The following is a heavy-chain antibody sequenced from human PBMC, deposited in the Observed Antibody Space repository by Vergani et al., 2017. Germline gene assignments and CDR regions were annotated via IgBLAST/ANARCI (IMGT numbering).Heavy chain of an antibody. J-gene: IGHJ5*02. CDR1: GFTSAGYA. D-gene: IGHD6-6*01. Sequence: EVQLEESGGGLVLPGRSLRLSCVASGFTSAGYAMHWVWQAPGKGLEWVSGISWNSNSIGYADSVKGRFTISRDNAKNSLYLQMNSLRAEDTALYYCAKDLGTSSGGSWFDPWGQGTLVTVSS. V-gene: IGHV3-9*02. CDR2: ISWNSNSI. CDR3: AKDLGTSSGGSWFDP.